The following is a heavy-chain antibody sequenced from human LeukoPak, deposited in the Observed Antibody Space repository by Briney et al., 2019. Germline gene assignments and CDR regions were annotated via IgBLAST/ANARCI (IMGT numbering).Heavy chain of an antibody. CDR2: ISSSSNYI. D-gene: IGHD5-18*01. CDR1: GITFSNAW. CDR3: AREERVQLWLKGAYYFEY. Sequence: PGGSLRLSCAASGITFSNAWMTWVRQAPGKGLEWVSSISSSSNYIYYADSVKGRFTISRDNAKNSLYLQMNSLSAEDTAVYYCAREERVQLWLKGAYYFEYWGQGTLVTVSS. J-gene: IGHJ4*02. V-gene: IGHV3-21*01.